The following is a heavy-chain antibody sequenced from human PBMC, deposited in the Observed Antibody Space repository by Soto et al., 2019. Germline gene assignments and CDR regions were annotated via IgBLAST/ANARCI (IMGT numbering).Heavy chain of an antibody. D-gene: IGHD2-2*01. J-gene: IGHJ6*02. V-gene: IGHV4-59*01. CDR2: INNSGRT. Sequence: QVRLQESGPGLVQPSETLSLTCNVSGGSFSSDHWGWIRQPPGKGLEWIGKINNSGRTNYNPSLKRRATISVDTSKTQFSLTLTSVTAADTAVYYCARDRPCDCSSSNYCYYYGLDVWGQGTKVIVSS. CDR1: GGSFSSDH. CDR3: ARDRPCDCSSSNYCYYYGLDV.